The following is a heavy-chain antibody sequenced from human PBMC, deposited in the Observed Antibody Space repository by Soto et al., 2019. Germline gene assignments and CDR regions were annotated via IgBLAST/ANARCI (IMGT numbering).Heavy chain of an antibody. D-gene: IGHD6-6*01. J-gene: IGHJ4*02. CDR1: GFTFRDYG. CDR2: MSYAGTYK. Sequence: ESGGGVVQPGGSLRLSCAVSGFTFRDYGMHWVRQAPGKGLEWVAVMSYAGTYKYYADSVKGRFTISRDLSGNTLFLQMNSLRLEDTAVYFCAKEMYPRTVLDSSSPWGDYWGQGTLVTVSS. CDR3: AKEMYPRTVLDSSSPWGDY. V-gene: IGHV3-30*18.